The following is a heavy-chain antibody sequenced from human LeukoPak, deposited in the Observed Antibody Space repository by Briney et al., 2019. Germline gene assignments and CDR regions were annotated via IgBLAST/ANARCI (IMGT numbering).Heavy chain of an antibody. D-gene: IGHD4-17*01. Sequence: SETLSLTCTVSGGFISSYYWSWLRHPPGKGLEWIGYVYSSGNTNYNLSLKSRVTISLDTSKNQFSLKMSSLTAADTAVYYCARRTPVTPNSFDSWGQGTLVTVSS. CDR1: GGFISSYY. CDR2: VYSSGNT. V-gene: IGHV4-59*08. J-gene: IGHJ5*01. CDR3: ARRTPVTPNSFDS.